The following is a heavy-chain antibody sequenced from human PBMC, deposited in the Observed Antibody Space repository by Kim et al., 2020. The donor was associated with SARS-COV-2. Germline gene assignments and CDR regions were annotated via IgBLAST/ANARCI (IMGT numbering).Heavy chain of an antibody. J-gene: IGHJ4*02. CDR1: GYTFTNYA. V-gene: IGHV1-3*04. Sequence: ASVKVSCKSSGYTFTNYAIHWVRQAPGQRLEWMGWINTGSGNTKYSQIFQGRVAITRDTSANTAYMELSSLRSDDTAGYYCARDHRSCSISTCYGEAFDYWGQGTLVTVSS. CDR3: ARDHRSCSISTCYGEAFDY. CDR2: INTGSGNT. D-gene: IGHD2-2*01.